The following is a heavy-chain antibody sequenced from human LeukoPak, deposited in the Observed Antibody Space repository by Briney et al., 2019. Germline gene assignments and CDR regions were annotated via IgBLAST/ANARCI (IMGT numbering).Heavy chain of an antibody. V-gene: IGHV3-7*01. D-gene: IGHD3-22*01. CDR2: IKQDGSEK. CDR3: ARGDYYDSSGFYHDAFDI. J-gene: IGHJ3*02. Sequence: GGSLRLSCAASGFTFSDYWMSWVRQAPGKGLEWVANIKQDGSEKYYVDSVRGRFTISRDNAKNSLYLQMNSLRAEDTAVYYCARGDYYDSSGFYHDAFDIWGQGTMVTVSS. CDR1: GFTFSDYW.